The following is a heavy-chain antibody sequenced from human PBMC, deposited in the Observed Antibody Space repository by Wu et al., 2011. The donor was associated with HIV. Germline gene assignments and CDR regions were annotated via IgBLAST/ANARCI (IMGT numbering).Heavy chain of an antibody. D-gene: IGHD2-15*01. Sequence: QVQLVQSGAEVKKPGASVKVSCKASGYTFAGYYMHWVRQAPGQGLEWMGGIIPIFGTANYAQKFQGRVTITTDESTSTAYMELSSLRSEDTAVYFCAEPSSDISVVPPDAFDIWGLGTLVTVSS. J-gene: IGHJ3*02. CDR1: GYTFAGYY. V-gene: IGHV1-69*01. CDR2: IIPIFGTA. CDR3: AEPSSDISVVPPDAFDI.